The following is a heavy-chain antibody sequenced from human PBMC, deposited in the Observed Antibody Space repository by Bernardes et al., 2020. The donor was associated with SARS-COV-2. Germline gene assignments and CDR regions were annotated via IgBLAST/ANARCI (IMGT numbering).Heavy chain of an antibody. D-gene: IGHD1-1*01. V-gene: IGHV3-23*01. Sequence: VGSLILSCAASGFTFNNYAMSWVRQVRGRGLEWVSGINAVGGTYYADSVKGRFTISTDSSKQMLFLQMNSLRVEDTAIYYCAKDYMEGGATQLFDYWGQGTLVTVSS. CDR1: GFTFNNYA. CDR3: AKDYMEGGATQLFDY. J-gene: IGHJ4*02. CDR2: INAVGGT.